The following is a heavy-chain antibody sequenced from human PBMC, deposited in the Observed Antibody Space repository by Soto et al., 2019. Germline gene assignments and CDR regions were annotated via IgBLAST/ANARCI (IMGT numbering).Heavy chain of an antibody. CDR2: LNHSGST. V-gene: IGHV4-34*01. J-gene: IGHJ6*02. CDR3: ARGGGGVAAGRGYYYYDGMDV. CDR1: GGSFSGYY. D-gene: IGHD6-25*01. Sequence: PSETLSLTCAVYGGSFSGYYWSWIRQPPGKGLEWIGELNHSGSTNYNPSLKRRVTISVYTSKNQFSLKLISVTAADTAVYYCARGGGGVAAGRGYYYYDGMDVWGQGTTVTVSS.